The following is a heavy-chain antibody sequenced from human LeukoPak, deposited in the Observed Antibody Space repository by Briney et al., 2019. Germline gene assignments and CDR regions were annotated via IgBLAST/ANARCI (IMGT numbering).Heavy chain of an antibody. D-gene: IGHD3-22*01. V-gene: IGHV4-4*07. CDR3: ARALGSSGYYHYFDY. Sequence: SETLSLTCTVSGGSISSYYWSWIRQPAGKGLESIGHISTSGSTNYNPSLKSRITISVDTSKNQFSLKLSSVTAADTAVYYCARALGSSGYYHYFDYWGQGSLVTVSS. CDR1: GGSISSYY. J-gene: IGHJ4*02. CDR2: ISTSGST.